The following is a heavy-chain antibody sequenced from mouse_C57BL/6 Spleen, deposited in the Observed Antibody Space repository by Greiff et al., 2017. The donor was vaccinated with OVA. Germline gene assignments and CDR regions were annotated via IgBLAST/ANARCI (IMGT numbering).Heavy chain of an antibody. CDR3: AREKDYYGLDY. D-gene: IGHD1-1*01. Sequence: QVQLQQPGAELVRPGSSVKLSCKASGYTFTSYWMDWVKQRPGQGLEWIGNIYPSDSETHYNQKFKDKATLTVDKSSSTAYMRLSSLTSEDSAVYYCAREKDYYGLDYWGQGTTLTVSS. V-gene: IGHV1-61*01. J-gene: IGHJ2*01. CDR1: GYTFTSYW. CDR2: IYPSDSET.